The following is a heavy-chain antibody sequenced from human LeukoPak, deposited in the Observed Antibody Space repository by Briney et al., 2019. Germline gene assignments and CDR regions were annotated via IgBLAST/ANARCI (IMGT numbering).Heavy chain of an antibody. CDR3: ARRRGSSERIDY. J-gene: IGHJ4*02. D-gene: IGHD1-26*01. CDR2: IYPGDSET. Sequence: RGESLKISCKGSGYSFTNYWIGWVRQMPGEGLEWMGLIYPGDSETRYSPSFQGQVIISVDKSISTAYLQWSSLKASDTAMYYCARRRGSSERIDYWGQGTLVTVSS. CDR1: GYSFTNYW. V-gene: IGHV5-51*01.